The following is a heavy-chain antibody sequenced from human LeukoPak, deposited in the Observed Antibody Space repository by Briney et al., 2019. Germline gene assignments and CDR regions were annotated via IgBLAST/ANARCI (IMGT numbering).Heavy chain of an antibody. CDR2: IYYSGST. D-gene: IGHD3-3*01. Sequence: KPSETLSLTCTVSGGSISTYSWSWIRQPPGKGLEWIGYIYYSGSTNYNPSLKSRVTISVDTSKNQFSLKLSSVTAADTAVYYCARSSVGYDFWSGSFDYWGQGTLVTVSS. V-gene: IGHV4-59*01. CDR3: ARSSVGYDFWSGSFDY. CDR1: GGSISTYS. J-gene: IGHJ4*02.